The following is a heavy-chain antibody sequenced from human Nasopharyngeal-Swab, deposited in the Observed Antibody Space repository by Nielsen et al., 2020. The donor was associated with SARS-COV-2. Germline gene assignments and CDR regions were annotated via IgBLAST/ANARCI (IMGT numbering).Heavy chain of an antibody. Sequence: GESLKISCAASGFTFSAYWIHWVRQAPGKGLVYVSGINADGSDKRYADSVKGRFSISRDSSKNTLYLQMDSLRGEDTAVYYCARDAPAHYGAFYWGRGTLVTVSS. J-gene: IGHJ4*02. CDR1: GFTFSAYW. CDR2: INADGSDK. V-gene: IGHV3-74*01. D-gene: IGHD4-17*01. CDR3: ARDAPAHYGAFY.